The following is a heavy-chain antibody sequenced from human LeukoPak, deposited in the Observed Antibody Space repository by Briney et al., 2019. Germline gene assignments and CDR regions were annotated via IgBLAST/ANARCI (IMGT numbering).Heavy chain of an antibody. CDR2: FDPEDGET. CDR3: ATGQDWGDFDY. CDR1: GYTLTELS. Sequence: ASVQVSCKVPGYTLTELSMHWVRQAPGKGLEWMGGFDPEDGETIYAQKFQGRLTMTKDTSTDTAYMELSSLRSEDTAVYYCATGQDWGDFDYWGQGTLVTVSS. V-gene: IGHV1-24*01. J-gene: IGHJ4*02. D-gene: IGHD3/OR15-3a*01.